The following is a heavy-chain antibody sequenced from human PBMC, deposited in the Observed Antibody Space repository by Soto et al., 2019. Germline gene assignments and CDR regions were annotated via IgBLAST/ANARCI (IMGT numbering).Heavy chain of an antibody. CDR1: GFTFSSYG. J-gene: IGHJ4*02. CDR2: ISYDGSNK. V-gene: IGHV3-30*03. D-gene: IGHD2-15*01. CDR3: ARESGLGVVVAATPDY. Sequence: GGSLRLSCAASGFTFSSYGMHWVRQAPGKGLEWVAVISYDGSNKYYADSVKGRFTISRDNSKNTLYLQMNSLRAEDTAVYYCARESGLGVVVAATPDYWGQGTLVTVSS.